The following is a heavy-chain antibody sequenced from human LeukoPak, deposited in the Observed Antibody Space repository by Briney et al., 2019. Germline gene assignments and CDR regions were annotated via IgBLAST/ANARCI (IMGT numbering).Heavy chain of an antibody. CDR3: ARSVVATVGGYFDY. CDR2: IYYSGST. CDR1: GGSIRSSSYY. Sequence: SETLSLTCTVSGGSIRSSSYYWGWIRQPPGKGLEWIGSIYYSGSTYYNPSLKSRVTISVDTSKNQFSLKLSSVTAADTAVYYCARSVVATVGGYFDYWGQGTLVTVSS. J-gene: IGHJ4*02. V-gene: IGHV4-39*01. D-gene: IGHD3-22*01.